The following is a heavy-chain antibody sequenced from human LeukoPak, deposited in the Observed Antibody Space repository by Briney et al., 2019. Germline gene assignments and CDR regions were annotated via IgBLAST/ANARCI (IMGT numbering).Heavy chain of an antibody. V-gene: IGHV3-23*01. CDR1: GFTFSHHG. CDR2: IRADAVTT. D-gene: IGHD2-8*01. CDR3: AKAERFVLYADAFDI. Sequence: GGSLRLSCATSGFTFSHHGMNWVRQAPGKGLEWVSGIRADAVTTYYADSVKGRFIIPRDNSKNTLYLQMNNLRPEDTAIYYCAKAERFVLYADAFDIWGQGTMVTVSS. J-gene: IGHJ3*02.